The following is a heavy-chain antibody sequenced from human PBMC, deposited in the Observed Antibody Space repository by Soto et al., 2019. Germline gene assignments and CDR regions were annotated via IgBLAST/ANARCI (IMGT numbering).Heavy chain of an antibody. Sequence: PSETLSLTCAVYGGSFSGYYWSWIRQPPGKGLEWIGEINHSGSTNYNPSLKSRVTISVDTSKNQFSLKLSSVTAADTAVYYCARDIALAYWGQGTLVTVSS. V-gene: IGHV4-34*01. CDR3: ARDIALAY. CDR1: GGSFSGYY. CDR2: INHSGST. J-gene: IGHJ4*02. D-gene: IGHD2-15*01.